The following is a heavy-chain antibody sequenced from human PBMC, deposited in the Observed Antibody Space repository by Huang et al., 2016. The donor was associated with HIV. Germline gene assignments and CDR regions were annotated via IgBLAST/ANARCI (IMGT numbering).Heavy chain of an antibody. V-gene: IGHV1-2*02. Sequence: QVQLVQSGAEVKKPGASVKVSCKASGYTFVGLYIPWIQQAPGQGFGWMGGMKPDKGGQTVGHTFEGRVTITSDKSISTAYMVLNSLKSDDTAIYYCARNLKEWLPGGAFDIWGQGTVVSVSS. CDR3: ARNLKEWLPGGAFDI. CDR2: MKPDKGG. D-gene: IGHD5-12*01. J-gene: IGHJ3*02. CDR1: GYTFVGLY.